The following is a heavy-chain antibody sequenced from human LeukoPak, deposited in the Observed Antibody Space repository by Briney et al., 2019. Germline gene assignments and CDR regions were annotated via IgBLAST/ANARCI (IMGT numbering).Heavy chain of an antibody. Sequence: ASVTVSCKSSGFTFTDWYIHWVRQAPGQGLEWMGWINPYSGAINYAQKFQGRVTLTRDTSISTAYMELSRLTSGDTAVYYCARDPKSQLLLDYWGQGTLVTVSS. CDR2: INPYSGAI. CDR3: ARDPKSQLLLDY. CDR1: GFTFTDWY. V-gene: IGHV1-2*02. J-gene: IGHJ4*02. D-gene: IGHD2-2*01.